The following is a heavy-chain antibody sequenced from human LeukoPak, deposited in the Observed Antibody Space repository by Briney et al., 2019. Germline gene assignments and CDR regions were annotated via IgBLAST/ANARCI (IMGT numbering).Heavy chain of an antibody. CDR3: ASDREYYYGSGSFDY. CDR1: GLTFTGST. CDR2: IRSKANSYAT. D-gene: IGHD3-10*01. V-gene: IGHV3-73*01. J-gene: IGHJ4*02. Sequence: GGSLRLSCAASGLTFTGSTLHWVRQASGKGLEWVGRIRSKANSYATAYAASVKGRFTISRDDSKNTAYLQMNSLRAEDTAVYYCASDREYYYGSGSFDYWGQGTLVTVSS.